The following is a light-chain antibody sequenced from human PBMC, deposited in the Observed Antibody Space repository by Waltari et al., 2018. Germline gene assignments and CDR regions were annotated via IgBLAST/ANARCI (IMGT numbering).Light chain of an antibody. J-gene: IGKJ4*01. Sequence: AIRITQSPSSLSASTGDRVTITCRASQGISSYLAWYQQKPGKAPTVLIYATSTLQSGVPSRFSGSGSGTDFTLTISNLEPEDFAVYYCQQRSKWPLTFGGGTKVEIK. CDR2: ATS. CDR1: QGISSY. CDR3: QQRSKWPLT. V-gene: IGKV1-8*01.